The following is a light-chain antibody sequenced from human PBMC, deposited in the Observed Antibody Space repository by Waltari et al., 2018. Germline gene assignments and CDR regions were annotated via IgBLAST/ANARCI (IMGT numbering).Light chain of an antibody. CDR1: SSTIGRNS. CDR3: ATWDDSLNAWI. V-gene: IGLV1-44*01. J-gene: IGLJ2*01. Sequence: QSLLTQPPSISGAPGQGVTISCSGGSSTIGRNSGNWYAQVPGTPPKLLMYRSDQRPSGVSDRFSGSKSGTSASLAITGLLSADEADYICATWDDSLNAWIFGGGTRLTVL. CDR2: RSD.